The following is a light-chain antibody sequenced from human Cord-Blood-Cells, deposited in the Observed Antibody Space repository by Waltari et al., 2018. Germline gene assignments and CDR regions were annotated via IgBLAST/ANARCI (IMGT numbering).Light chain of an antibody. CDR3: SSYTSSSTVV. CDR2: DVS. Sequence: QSALTQPAPVSGSPGQPITISCPGTSSDVGGYNYVSWYQQHPGKAPKLMIYDVSKRPSGVSNRFSGSKSGNTASLTISGLQAEDEADYYCSSYTSSSTVVFGGGTKLTVL. J-gene: IGLJ2*01. V-gene: IGLV2-14*01. CDR1: SSDVGGYNY.